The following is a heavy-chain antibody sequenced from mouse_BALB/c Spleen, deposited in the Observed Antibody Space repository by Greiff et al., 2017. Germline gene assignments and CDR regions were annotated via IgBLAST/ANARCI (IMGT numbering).Heavy chain of an antibody. CDR2: IDPENGDT. D-gene: IGHD1-1*02. V-gene: IGHV14-4*02. Sequence: EVKLMESGAELVRSGASVKLSCTASGFNIKDYYMHWVKQRPEQGLEWIGWIDPENGDTEYAPKFQGKATMTADTSSNTAYLQLSSLTSEDTAVYYCNEGGCGTQFAYWGQGTMVTVSA. J-gene: IGHJ3*01. CDR1: GFNIKDYY. CDR3: NEGGCGTQFAY.